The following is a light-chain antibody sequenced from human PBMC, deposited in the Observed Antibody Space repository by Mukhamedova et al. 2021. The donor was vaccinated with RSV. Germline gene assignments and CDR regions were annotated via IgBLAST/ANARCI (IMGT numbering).Light chain of an antibody. CDR3: QQYGSLGT. J-gene: IGKJ1*01. CDR1: QSVSSSY. Sequence: ASQSVSSSYLAWYQQKPGQAPRLLIYGASSRATGIPDRFSGSGSGTDFTLTISRLEPEDFAVYYCQQYGSLGTFGQGTKVEIK. V-gene: IGKV3-20*01. CDR2: GAS.